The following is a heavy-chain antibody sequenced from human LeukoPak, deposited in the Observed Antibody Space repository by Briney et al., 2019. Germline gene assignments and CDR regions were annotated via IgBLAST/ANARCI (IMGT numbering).Heavy chain of an antibody. CDR1: GYTLTELS. J-gene: IGHJ4*02. CDR3: TRVPELPDY. V-gene: IGHV1-24*01. CDR2: FDPEDGET. D-gene: IGHD3-10*01. Sequence: ASVKVSCKVSGYTLTELSMHWVRQAPGKGLEWMGGFDPEDGETIYAQKFQGRVTMTEDTSTDTAYMELRSLRYDDTAVYYCTRVPELPDYWGQGTLVTVSS.